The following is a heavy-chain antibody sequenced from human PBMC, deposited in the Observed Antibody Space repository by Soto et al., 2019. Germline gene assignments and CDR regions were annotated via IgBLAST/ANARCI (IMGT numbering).Heavy chain of an antibody. CDR1: GFTFSSYA. Sequence: GGPLRLSCAASGFTFSSYAMSWVRQAPGKGLEWVSAISGSGGSTYYADSVKGRFTISRDNSKNTLYLQMNSLRAEDTAVYYCAKTASIAVAGNNFDYWGQGTLVTVSS. CDR3: AKTASIAVAGNNFDY. CDR2: ISGSGGST. D-gene: IGHD6-19*01. V-gene: IGHV3-23*01. J-gene: IGHJ4*02.